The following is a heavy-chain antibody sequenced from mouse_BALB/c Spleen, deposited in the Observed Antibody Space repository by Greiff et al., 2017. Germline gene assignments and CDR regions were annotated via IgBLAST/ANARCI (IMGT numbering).Heavy chain of an antibody. J-gene: IGHJ3*01. CDR3: TREGITTAMFAY. V-gene: IGHV5-12-2*01. CDR1: GFTFSSYT. CDR2: ISNGGGST. Sequence: EVQLQESGGGLVQPGGSLKLSCAASGFTFSSYTMSWVRQTPEKRLEWVAYISNGGGSTYYPDTVKGRFTISRDNAKNTLYLQMSSLKSEDTAMYYCTREGITTAMFAYWGQGTLVTVSA. D-gene: IGHD1-2*01.